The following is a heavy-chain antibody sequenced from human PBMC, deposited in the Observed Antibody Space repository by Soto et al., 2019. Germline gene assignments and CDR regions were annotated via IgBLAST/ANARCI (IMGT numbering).Heavy chain of an antibody. CDR3: ARDISGGNCWDAFDI. Sequence: QAQLVQSGAEVKKPGASVNISCKASGYTFTNYGFIWVRQAPGHGLEWVGWISPYNGKTEYAQNLQGRVTMTRDQRTRTAYMELWSPRPAVTAVCYCARDISGGNCWDAFDIWGQGTMVTVSS. CDR2: ISPYNGKT. V-gene: IGHV1-18*01. CDR1: GYTFTNYG. J-gene: IGHJ3*02. D-gene: IGHD2-15*01.